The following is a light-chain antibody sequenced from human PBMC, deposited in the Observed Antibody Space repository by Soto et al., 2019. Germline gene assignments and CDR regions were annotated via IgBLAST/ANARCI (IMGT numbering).Light chain of an antibody. J-gene: IGKJ1*01. CDR2: DTS. CDR3: QQYVRAPWT. CDR1: RGVSSGY. V-gene: IGKV3-20*01. Sequence: ELVLTQSPGTLSLSPGERATLSCRASRGVSSGYLAWYQQKPGQTPRLLIYDTSTRATGVPTRFSGSRSGAEFTLTINSLQSEDFAVYYCQQYVRAPWTFGQGTKVDIK.